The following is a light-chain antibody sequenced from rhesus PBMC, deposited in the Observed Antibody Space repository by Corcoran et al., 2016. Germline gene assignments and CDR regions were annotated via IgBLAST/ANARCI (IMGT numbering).Light chain of an antibody. CDR1: QSISSW. J-gene: IGKJ1*01. CDR2: KAS. CDR3: QQYTSAPWT. Sequence: DIQMTQSPSSLSASVGDKVTITCQASQSISSWLDWYQQKPGKAPKPLSYKASRLESGVPSRFSGSGSGTDFTLTISSLQPEYFATYYCQQYTSAPWTFGQGAKVEIK. V-gene: IGKV1-16*01.